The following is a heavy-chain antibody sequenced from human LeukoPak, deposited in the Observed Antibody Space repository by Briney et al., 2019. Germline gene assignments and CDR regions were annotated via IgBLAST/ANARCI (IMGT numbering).Heavy chain of an antibody. Sequence: SETLSLTCTVSGGSISSYYWSWIRQPPGKGLEWIGYIYYSGSTNYNPSLKSRVTISVDTSKNQFSLKLSSVTAADTAVYYCARALLEWEPRFDPWGQGTLVTVSS. V-gene: IGHV4-59*01. CDR3: ARALLEWEPRFDP. CDR2: IYYSGST. D-gene: IGHD1-26*01. J-gene: IGHJ5*02. CDR1: GGSISSYY.